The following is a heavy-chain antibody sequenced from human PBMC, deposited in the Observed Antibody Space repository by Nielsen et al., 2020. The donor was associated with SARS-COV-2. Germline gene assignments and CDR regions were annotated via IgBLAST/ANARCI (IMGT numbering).Heavy chain of an antibody. J-gene: IGHJ6*02. CDR3: ARVSYDSSGYYQRPYYYYGMDV. D-gene: IGHD3-22*01. Sequence: GGSLRLSCAASGFTFSDYYMSWIRQAPGKGLEWVSYISSSGSTIYYADSVKGRFTISRDNAKNSLYLQMNSLRAEDTAVYYCARVSYDSSGYYQRPYYYYGMDVWGQGTTVTVSS. V-gene: IGHV3-11*01. CDR1: GFTFSDYY. CDR2: ISSSGSTI.